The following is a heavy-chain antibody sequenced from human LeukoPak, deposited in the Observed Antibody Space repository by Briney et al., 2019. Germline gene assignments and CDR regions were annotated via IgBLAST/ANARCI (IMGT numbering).Heavy chain of an antibody. V-gene: IGHV3-21*01. CDR3: ARDPYYYGSGVNAFDI. CDR2: ISSSSSCI. J-gene: IGHJ3*02. D-gene: IGHD3-10*01. Sequence: GGSLRLSCAASGFTFSSYSMNWVRQAPGKGLEWVSSISSSSSCIYYADSVKGRFTISRDNAKNSLYLQMNSLRAEDTAVYYCARDPYYYGSGVNAFDIWGQGTMVTVSS. CDR1: GFTFSSYS.